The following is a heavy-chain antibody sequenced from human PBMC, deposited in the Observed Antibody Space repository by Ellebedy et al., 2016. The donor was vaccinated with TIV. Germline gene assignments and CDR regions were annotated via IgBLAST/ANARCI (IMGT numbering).Heavy chain of an antibody. Sequence: SETLSLTCAVYGASFTDYYWTWIRQPPGKGLEWIGEIHPSGSSTYNPSLKSRVTISLDTSKNQISLKLNSVTAADTAVYYCARGRDEAKTGYWGQGTPVTVSS. CDR3: ARGRDEAKTGY. V-gene: IGHV4-34*01. CDR2: IHPSGSS. CDR1: GASFTDYY. D-gene: IGHD6-6*01. J-gene: IGHJ4*02.